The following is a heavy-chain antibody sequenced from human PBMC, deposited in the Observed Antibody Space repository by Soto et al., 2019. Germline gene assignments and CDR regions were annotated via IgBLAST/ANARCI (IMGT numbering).Heavy chain of an antibody. D-gene: IGHD6-6*01. Sequence: GESLKISCKGSGYSFTSYWIGWVRQMPGKGLEWMGIIYPGDSDTRYSPSFQGQVTISADKSISTAYLQWSSLKASDTAMYYCARLDYSSFEPEVGRYWGQGTLVTVSS. J-gene: IGHJ4*02. CDR2: IYPGDSDT. CDR1: GYSFTSYW. V-gene: IGHV5-51*01. CDR3: ARLDYSSFEPEVGRY.